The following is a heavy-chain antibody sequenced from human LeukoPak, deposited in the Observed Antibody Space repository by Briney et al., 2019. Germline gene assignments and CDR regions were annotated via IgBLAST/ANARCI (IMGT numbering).Heavy chain of an antibody. Sequence: GGSLRLSCAASGFSFNDYGMHWVRQAPGKGLEWVADIWYDGSNKYYADSVKGRFAISRDNSKNTLYLQMNSLRAEDTAVYYCARVGGDYYDSSGYVDYWGQGTLVTVSS. V-gene: IGHV3-33*01. CDR1: GFSFNDYG. CDR3: ARVGGDYYDSSGYVDY. CDR2: IWYDGSNK. J-gene: IGHJ4*02. D-gene: IGHD3-22*01.